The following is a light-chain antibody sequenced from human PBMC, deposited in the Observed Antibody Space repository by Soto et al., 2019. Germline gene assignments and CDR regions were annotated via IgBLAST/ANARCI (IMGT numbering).Light chain of an antibody. Sequence: NVLTQSPGTLSLSPGERATLSCRASQSVGSSYLAWYQQKPGQAPRLLIYGASSRATGIPDRFSGSGSGTDFTLTISSLEPEDFAVYYCQQYGSPPQTFGQGTKLEIK. CDR2: GAS. V-gene: IGKV3-20*01. CDR3: QQYGSPPQT. J-gene: IGKJ2*01. CDR1: QSVGSSY.